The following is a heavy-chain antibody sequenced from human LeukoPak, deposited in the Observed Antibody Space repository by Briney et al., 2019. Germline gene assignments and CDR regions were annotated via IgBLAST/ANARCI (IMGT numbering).Heavy chain of an antibody. D-gene: IGHD3-10*01. CDR3: ISGPHYFDY. CDR1: GFTFSRNA. Sequence: GGSLRLSCAASGFTFSRNAMHWVRQAPGKGLEWVAVTSYDGDITYYADSVKGRFTISRDNPKNTLYLQLNSLRAEDTADDSGISGPHYFDYWGQGTLVTVSS. J-gene: IGHJ4*02. CDR2: TSYDGDIT. V-gene: IGHV3-30*01.